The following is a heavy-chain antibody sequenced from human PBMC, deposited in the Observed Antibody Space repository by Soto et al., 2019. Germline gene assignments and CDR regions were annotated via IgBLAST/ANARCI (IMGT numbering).Heavy chain of an antibody. CDR3: ARDPGNSWYRWLDP. CDR2: MNPNSANT. CDR1: GYTFTSYD. D-gene: IGHD6-13*01. V-gene: IGHV1-8*01. J-gene: IGHJ5*02. Sequence: ASVKVSCNASGYTFTSYDINWVRQATGQGLEWMGWMNPNSANTGYAQKFQGRVTMTRNTSISTAYMELSSLTAEDTAVYFCARDPGNSWYRWLDPWGRGTLVTVSS.